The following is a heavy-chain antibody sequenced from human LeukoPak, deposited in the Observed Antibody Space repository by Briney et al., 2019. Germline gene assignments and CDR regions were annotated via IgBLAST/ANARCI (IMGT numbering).Heavy chain of an antibody. CDR2: IYSSGTT. Sequence: SETLSLTCAVSGDSIRNTYWSWIRQPPGKALGWIGYIYSSGTTHYNPSLKSRVTMSVDTSKSHFSLNLSAVTAADTAVYYCARHYYDTNGHYADAFDIWGQGTMVIVSS. CDR1: GDSIRNTY. J-gene: IGHJ3*02. V-gene: IGHV4-59*08. CDR3: ARHYYDTNGHYADAFDI. D-gene: IGHD3-22*01.